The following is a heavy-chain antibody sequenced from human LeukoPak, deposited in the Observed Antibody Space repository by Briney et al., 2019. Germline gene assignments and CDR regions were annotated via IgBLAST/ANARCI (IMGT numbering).Heavy chain of an antibody. CDR2: ISGSGGST. CDR3: ASGPDGSGLDYYGMDV. J-gene: IGHJ6*02. CDR1: GFTFSSYA. V-gene: IGHV3-23*01. D-gene: IGHD3-10*01. Sequence: PGGSLRLSCAASGFTFSSYAMSWVRQAPGKGLEWVSAISGSGGSTYYADSVKGRFTISRDNAKNSLYLQMNSLRAEDTAVYYCASGPDGSGLDYYGMDVWGQGTTVTVSS.